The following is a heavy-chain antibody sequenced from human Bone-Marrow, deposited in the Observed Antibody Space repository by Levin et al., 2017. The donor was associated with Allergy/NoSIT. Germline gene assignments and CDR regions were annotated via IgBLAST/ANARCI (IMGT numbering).Heavy chain of an antibody. J-gene: IGHJ4*02. Sequence: GGSLRLSCAASGFTFSSYAMSWVRQAPGKGLEWVSTITSDVSTYYADSVKGRFTISRDNSKNTLYLQMNSLRAEDTAVYYCAKDACGGGSCLFNFDYWGQGSPVTVSS. CDR3: AKDACGGGSCLFNFDY. V-gene: IGHV3-23*01. CDR1: GFTFSSYA. CDR2: ITSDVST. D-gene: IGHD2-15*01.